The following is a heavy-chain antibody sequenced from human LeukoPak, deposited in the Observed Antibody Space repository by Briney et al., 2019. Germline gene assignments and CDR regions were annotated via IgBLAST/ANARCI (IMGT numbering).Heavy chain of an antibody. Sequence: GGSLRLSCAASGFTFSSYAMSWVRQAPGKGLEWVSRINSDGSSTSYADSVKGRFTISRDNAKNSLYLQMSSLRAKDTAVYYCARGVSKNPWGQGTLVTVSS. CDR3: ARGVSKNP. CDR2: INSDGSST. J-gene: IGHJ5*02. V-gene: IGHV3-74*01. CDR1: GFTFSSYA.